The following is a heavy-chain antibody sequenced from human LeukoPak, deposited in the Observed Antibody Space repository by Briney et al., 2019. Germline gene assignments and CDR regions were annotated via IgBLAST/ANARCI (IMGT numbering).Heavy chain of an antibody. J-gene: IGHJ5*02. D-gene: IGHD6-13*01. Sequence: ASVKVSCKASGYTFTAYYIHWVRQATGQGLEWMGWMNPNSGNTGYAQKFQGRVTMTRNTSISTAYMELSSLRSEDTAVYYCARTQQLVLRSPLDPWGQGTLVTVSS. CDR1: GYTFTAYY. CDR3: ARTQQLVLRSPLDP. V-gene: IGHV1-8*02. CDR2: MNPNSGNT.